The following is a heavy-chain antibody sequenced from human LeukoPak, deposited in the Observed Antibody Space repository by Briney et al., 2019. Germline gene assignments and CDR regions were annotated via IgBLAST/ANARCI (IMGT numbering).Heavy chain of an antibody. D-gene: IGHD6-19*01. Sequence: KPGGSLRLSCAASGFTFSNAWMSWVRQAPGKGLEWVGRIKSKTDGGTTDYAAPVKGRFTISRDDSENTLYLQMNSLKTEDTAVYYCTTLRRLRLWLVPSVVLNDYWGQGTLVTVSS. CDR2: IKSKTDGGTT. V-gene: IGHV3-15*01. J-gene: IGHJ4*02. CDR3: TTLRRLRLWLVPSVVLNDY. CDR1: GFTFSNAW.